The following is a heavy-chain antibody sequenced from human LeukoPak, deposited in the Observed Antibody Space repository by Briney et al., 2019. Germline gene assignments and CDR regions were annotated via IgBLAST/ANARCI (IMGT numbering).Heavy chain of an antibody. CDR3: AKDLTVHSSSWRYYYYGMDV. CDR2: ISYDGSNK. CDR1: GFTFSSYG. D-gene: IGHD6-13*01. J-gene: IGHJ6*02. V-gene: IGHV3-30*18. Sequence: GGSLRLSCAASGFTFSSYGMHWVHQAPGKGLEWVAVISYDGSNKYYADSVKGRFTISRDNSKNTLYLQMNSLRAEDTAVYYCAKDLTVHSSSWRYYYYGMDVWGQGTTVTVSS.